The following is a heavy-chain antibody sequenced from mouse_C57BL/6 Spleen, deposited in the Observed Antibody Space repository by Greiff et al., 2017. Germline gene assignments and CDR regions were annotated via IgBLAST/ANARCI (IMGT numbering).Heavy chain of an antibody. CDR2: IDPSDSYT. CDR3: ARSYYGSSPLGY. D-gene: IGHD1-1*01. V-gene: IGHV1-69*01. CDR1: GYTFTSYW. J-gene: IGHJ2*01. Sequence: VQLQQPGAELVMPGASVKLSCKASGYTFTSYWMHWVKQRPGQGLEWIGEIDPSDSYTNYNQKFKGKSTLTVDKSSSTAYMQLSSLTSEDSAVYYCARSYYGSSPLGYWGQGTTLTVSS.